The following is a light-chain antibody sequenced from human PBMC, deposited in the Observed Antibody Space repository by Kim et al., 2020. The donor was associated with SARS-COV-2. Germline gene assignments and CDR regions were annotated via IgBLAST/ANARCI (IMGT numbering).Light chain of an antibody. CDR2: DTD. V-gene: IGLV7-46*01. Sequence: QAVVTQEPSLTVSPGGTVTLTFASNTGGVTSDHYPYWFQQKPGQAPKTLIYDTDNKHSWTPARFSGSLLGGKAALSLSGAQPEDEAEYFCSLYYSGIVIFGGGTQLTVL. CDR1: TGGVTSDHY. J-gene: IGLJ2*01. CDR3: SLYYSGIVI.